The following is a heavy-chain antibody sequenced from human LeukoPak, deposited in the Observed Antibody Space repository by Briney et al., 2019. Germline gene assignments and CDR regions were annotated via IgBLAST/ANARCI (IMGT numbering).Heavy chain of an antibody. CDR2: INPNSGGT. D-gene: IGHD6-19*01. V-gene: IGHV1-2*04. CDR1: GYTFTGYY. Sequence: GASVKVSCKASGYTFTGYYMHWVRQAPGQGLEWMGWINPNSGGTNYAQKFQGWVTMTRDTSISTAYMELSRLRSDDTAVYYCARDSRYSSGWYGELTHINDAFDIWGQGTMVTVSS. CDR3: ARDSRYSSGWYGELTHINDAFDI. J-gene: IGHJ3*02.